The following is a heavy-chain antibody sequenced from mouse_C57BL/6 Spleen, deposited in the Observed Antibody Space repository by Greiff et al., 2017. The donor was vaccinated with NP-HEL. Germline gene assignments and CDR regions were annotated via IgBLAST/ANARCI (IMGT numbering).Heavy chain of an antibody. J-gene: IGHJ2*01. CDR2: IDPANGNT. CDR1: GFNFKNTY. V-gene: IGHV14-3*01. CDR3: AIRIPEYFDY. Sequence: VQLQQSVAELVRPGASVKLSCTASGFNFKNTYMHWVKQRPEQGLEWIGRIDPANGNTKYAPKFQGKATITADTSSNTAYLQLSSLTSEDTAIYYCAIRIPEYFDYWGQGTTLTVSS.